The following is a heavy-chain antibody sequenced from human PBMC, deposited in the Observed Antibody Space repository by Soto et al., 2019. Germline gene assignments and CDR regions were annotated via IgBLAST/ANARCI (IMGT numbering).Heavy chain of an antibody. Sequence: QVQLQESGPGLVKPSGTLSLTCAVSGGSISTSNWWAWVRQSPGKGLEWLGEVYHSGDTNYNPSLKSRVTVSVDYPKNQFSLKLTSVTAADTAVYVCARSRYFDWLPLDSWGQGTLVTVSS. D-gene: IGHD3-9*01. CDR3: ARSRYFDWLPLDS. CDR2: VYHSGDT. V-gene: IGHV4-4*02. CDR1: GGSISTSNW. J-gene: IGHJ4*02.